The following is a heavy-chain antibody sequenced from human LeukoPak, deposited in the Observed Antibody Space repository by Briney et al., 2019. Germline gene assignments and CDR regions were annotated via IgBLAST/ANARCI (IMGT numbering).Heavy chain of an antibody. D-gene: IGHD3-3*01. CDR1: GYSFTTYW. CDR2: IYPGNSDT. Sequence: GESLKISXRGSGYSFTTYWIAWVRQMPGKGLEWMGIIYPGNSDTRYSPSFQGQVTISADKSITTAYLEWSSLKASDTAMYYCARHPGLSSGYLDYWGQGTLLTVSS. J-gene: IGHJ4*02. V-gene: IGHV5-51*01. CDR3: ARHPGLSSGYLDY.